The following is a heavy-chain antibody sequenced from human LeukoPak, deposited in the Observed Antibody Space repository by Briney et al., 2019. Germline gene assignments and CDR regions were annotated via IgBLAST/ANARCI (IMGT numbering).Heavy chain of an antibody. D-gene: IGHD3-3*01. V-gene: IGHV4-38-2*02. CDR2: INHSGST. CDR1: GYSISSGYY. J-gene: IGHJ4*02. Sequence: SETLSLTCTVSGYSISSGYYWGWIRQPPGKGLEWIGEINHSGSTNYNPSLKSRVTISVDTSKNQFSLKLSSVTAADTAVYYCARGKGYDFWSGYKAFDYWGQGTLVTVSS. CDR3: ARGKGYDFWSGYKAFDY.